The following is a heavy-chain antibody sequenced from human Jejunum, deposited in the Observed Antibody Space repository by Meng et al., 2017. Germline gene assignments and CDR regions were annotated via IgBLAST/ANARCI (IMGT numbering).Heavy chain of an antibody. D-gene: IGHD1-26*01. CDR1: GFTVSSNY. CDR2: IYSGGST. Sequence: GESLKISCAASGFTVSSNYMSWVRQATGKGLEWVSVIYSGGSTYYADSVKGRFTISRHNSKNTLYLQMNSLRAEDTDVYYCACSGSLDAFDIWGQGRRV. V-gene: IGHV3-53*04. J-gene: IGHJ3*02. CDR3: ACSGSLDAFDI.